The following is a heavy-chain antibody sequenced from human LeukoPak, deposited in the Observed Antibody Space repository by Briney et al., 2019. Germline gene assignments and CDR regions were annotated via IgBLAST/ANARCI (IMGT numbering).Heavy chain of an antibody. V-gene: IGHV3-48*04. J-gene: IGHJ4*02. Sequence: TGGSLRLSCAASGFTFSSYSMNWVRQAPGKGLEWVSYISSSSSTIYYADSVKGRFTISRDNAKNSLYLQMNSLRAEDTAVYYCARLSYSSGWYEDYWGQGTLVTVSS. CDR2: ISSSSSTI. D-gene: IGHD6-19*01. CDR3: ARLSYSSGWYEDY. CDR1: GFTFSSYS.